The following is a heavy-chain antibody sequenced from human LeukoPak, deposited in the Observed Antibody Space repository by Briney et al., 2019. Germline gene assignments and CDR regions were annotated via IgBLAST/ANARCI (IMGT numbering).Heavy chain of an antibody. Sequence: ASVKVSCKASGYTFTSYGISWVRQAPGQGLEWMGWISAYNGNTDYAQKLQGRVTMTTDTSTSTAYMELRSLRSDDTAVYYCARDAPSGYQLLLYNWFGPWGQGTLVTVSS. CDR2: ISAYNGNT. D-gene: IGHD2-2*01. V-gene: IGHV1-18*01. J-gene: IGHJ5*02. CDR3: ARDAPSGYQLLLYNWFGP. CDR1: GYTFTSYG.